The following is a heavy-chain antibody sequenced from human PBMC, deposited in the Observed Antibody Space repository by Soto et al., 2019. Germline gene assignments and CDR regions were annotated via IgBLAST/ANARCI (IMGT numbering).Heavy chain of an antibody. Sequence: EVQLVESGGMLVQPGGSLRLSCAASGLTLSTSSMNWVRQAPAKGLEWISYIRRHTSVTAYADSVKGRITISRDSAKNYLYLQMDSLRVEDAAVYYWGKVADSGYYTVDRWGQGTVVTVSS. J-gene: IGHJ5*02. CDR2: IRRHTSVT. D-gene: IGHD3-22*01. V-gene: IGHV3-48*01. CDR3: GKVADSGYYTVDR. CDR1: GLTLSTSS.